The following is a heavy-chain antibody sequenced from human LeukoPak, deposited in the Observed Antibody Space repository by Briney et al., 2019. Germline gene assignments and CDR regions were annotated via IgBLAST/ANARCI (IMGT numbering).Heavy chain of an antibody. V-gene: IGHV4-34*01. D-gene: IGHD6-13*01. J-gene: IGHJ4*02. CDR2: INHSGST. CDR1: GGSFSGYY. CDR3: ARGFGSSWYAGVPFDY. Sequence: SETLSLTCAVYGGSFSGYYWSWIRQPPGKGLEWIGEINHSGSTNYNPSLKSRVTISVDTSKNQFSLKLSSVTAADTAVYYCARGFGSSWYAGVPFDYWGQGTLVIVSS.